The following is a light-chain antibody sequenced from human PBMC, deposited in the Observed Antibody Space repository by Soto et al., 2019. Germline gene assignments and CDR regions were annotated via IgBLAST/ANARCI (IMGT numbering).Light chain of an antibody. CDR1: QGIRND. J-gene: IGKJ1*01. Sequence: IQMTQSPSSLSASVGDRVTITCRASQGIRNDLGWYQQKPGKAPKLLIYATSSLQSGVPSRFSGSRSGPDFTLTISSLQPEDFATYYCQQSYSSPPTFGQGTKVEIK. CDR3: QQSYSSPPT. CDR2: ATS. V-gene: IGKV1-39*01.